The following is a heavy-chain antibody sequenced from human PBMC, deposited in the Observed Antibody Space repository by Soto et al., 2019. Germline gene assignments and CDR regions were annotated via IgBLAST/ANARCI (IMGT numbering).Heavy chain of an antibody. CDR3: ARDGGTGYYGMDV. V-gene: IGHV4-59*01. J-gene: IGHJ6*02. CDR2: IYYSGST. D-gene: IGHD3-9*01. Sequence: SETLSLTCTVSGGSISSYYWSWIRQPPGKGLEWIGYIYYSGSTNYNPSLKSRVTISVDTSKNQFSLKLSSVTAADTAVYYCARDGGTGYYGMDVWGQGTTVTV. CDR1: GGSISSYY.